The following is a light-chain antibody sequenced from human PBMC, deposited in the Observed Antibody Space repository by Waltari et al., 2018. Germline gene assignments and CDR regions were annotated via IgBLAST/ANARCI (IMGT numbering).Light chain of an antibody. CDR1: RRDVGSYSV. Sequence: QSALTQPASVSGAPGQSVTISCTAARRDVGSYSVVPWYQQRPGKAPKLLIYEDFKRPSGISNRFSGSKSGNTASLTISGLQAEDEADYYCCSYVGTNNYHLFGGGTKLTVL. J-gene: IGLJ2*01. CDR3: CSYVGTNNYHL. CDR2: EDF. V-gene: IGLV2-23*01.